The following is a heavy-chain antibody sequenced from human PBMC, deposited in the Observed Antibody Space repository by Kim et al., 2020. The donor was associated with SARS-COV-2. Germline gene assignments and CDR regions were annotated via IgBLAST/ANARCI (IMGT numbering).Heavy chain of an antibody. CDR2: IYPGDSDT. CDR1: GYSFTSYW. CDR3: ARHAGVRIAGWGSGSYRIDLDYYYYGMDV. D-gene: IGHD3-10*01. V-gene: IGHV5-51*01. J-gene: IGHJ6*02. Sequence: GESLKISCKGSGYSFTSYWIGWVRQMPGKGLEWMGIIYPGDSDTRYSPSFQGQVTISADKSISTAYLQWSSLKASDTAMYYCARHAGVRIAGWGSGSYRIDLDYYYYGMDVWGQGTTVTVSS.